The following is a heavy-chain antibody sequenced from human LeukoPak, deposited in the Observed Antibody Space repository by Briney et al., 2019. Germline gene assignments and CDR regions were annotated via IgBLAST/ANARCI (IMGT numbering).Heavy chain of an antibody. CDR3: TTGGSGSYPPLDY. CDR1: GFTFSIAW. J-gene: IGHJ4*02. Sequence: GGSLRLSCAASGFTFSIAWMSWVRQAPGKGLEWVGRIKSKTDGGTTDYAAPVKGRFTISRDDSKNTLYLQMNSLKTEDTAVYYCTTGGSGSYPPLDYWGQGTLVTVSS. CDR2: IKSKTDGGTT. D-gene: IGHD3-10*01. V-gene: IGHV3-15*01.